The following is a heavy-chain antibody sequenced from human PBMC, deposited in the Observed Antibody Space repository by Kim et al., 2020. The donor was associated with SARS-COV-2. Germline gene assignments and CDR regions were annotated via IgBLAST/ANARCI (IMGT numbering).Heavy chain of an antibody. CDR2: IWYDGSNK. D-gene: IGHD7-27*01. CDR3: ARMKSWGDDYYYGMDV. CDR1: GFTFSSYG. Sequence: GGSLRLSCAASGFTFSSYGMHWVRQAPGKGLEWVAVIWYDGSNKYYADSVKGRFTISRDNSKNTLYLQMNSLRAEDTAVYYCARMKSWGDDYYYGMDVWGQGTTVTVSS. V-gene: IGHV3-33*01. J-gene: IGHJ6*02.